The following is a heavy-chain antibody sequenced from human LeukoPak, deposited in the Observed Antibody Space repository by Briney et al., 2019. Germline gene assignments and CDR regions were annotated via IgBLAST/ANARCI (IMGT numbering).Heavy chain of an antibody. CDR1: GFTFSFYW. J-gene: IGHJ4*02. Sequence: GGSLRLSCAASGFTFSFYWMSWVRQAPGKGLEWVANIKQDGSEKYYVDSVVGRFIVSRDNAKNSLYLQVNSLRAEDTAVYYCARDRGAARPNDYWGQGTLVTVSS. V-gene: IGHV3-7*03. CDR2: IKQDGSEK. D-gene: IGHD6-6*01. CDR3: ARDRGAARPNDY.